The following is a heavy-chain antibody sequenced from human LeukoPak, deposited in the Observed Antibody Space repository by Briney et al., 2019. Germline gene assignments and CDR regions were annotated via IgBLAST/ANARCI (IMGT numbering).Heavy chain of an antibody. V-gene: IGHV3-7*01. Sequence: GGSLRLSCAASGFIFSNAWMSWVRQAPGRGLEWVANIHPEGNEKYHVESVKGRFTISRDNTKNSLYLQMNSLRAEDTAVYYCAAGGSGYYGYMDVWGKGTTVTVSS. CDR3: AAGGSGYYGYMDV. J-gene: IGHJ6*03. CDR1: GFIFSNAW. CDR2: IHPEGNEK. D-gene: IGHD3-22*01.